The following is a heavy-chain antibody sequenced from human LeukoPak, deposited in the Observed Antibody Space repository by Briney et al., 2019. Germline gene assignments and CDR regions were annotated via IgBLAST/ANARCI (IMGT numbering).Heavy chain of an antibody. J-gene: IGHJ5*02. CDR3: ARERINNYYGSGSPEFDP. D-gene: IGHD3-10*01. Sequence: SETLSLTCTVSGGSTTSYYWTWIRQPAGKGLEWIGRISATGNTNYNPSLKSRVTMSVDTSKNRSSLKLTSVTAADTAVYYCARERINNYYGSGSPEFDPWGQGILVTVSS. V-gene: IGHV4-4*07. CDR2: ISATGNT. CDR1: GGSTTSYY.